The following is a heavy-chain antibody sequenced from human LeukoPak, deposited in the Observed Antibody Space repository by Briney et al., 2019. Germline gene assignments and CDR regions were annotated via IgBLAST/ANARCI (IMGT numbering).Heavy chain of an antibody. D-gene: IGHD3-10*02. CDR1: GFTVSSNS. J-gene: IGHJ6*04. CDR2: IYSGGNT. CDR3: AELGITMIGGV. Sequence: GGSLRLSCTVSGFTVSSNSMSWVRQAPGKGLEWVSFIYSGGNTHYSDSVKGRFTISRDNSKNTLYLQMNSLRAEDTAVYYCAELGITMIGGVWGKGTTVTISS. V-gene: IGHV3-53*01.